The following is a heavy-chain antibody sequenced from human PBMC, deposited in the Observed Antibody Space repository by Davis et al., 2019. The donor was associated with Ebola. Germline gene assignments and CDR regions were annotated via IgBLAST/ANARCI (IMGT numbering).Heavy chain of an antibody. CDR1: GFTFSSYA. D-gene: IGHD6-19*01. CDR2: ISYDGSNK. CDR3: ARDEAITVAGSINWYFDL. J-gene: IGHJ2*01. V-gene: IGHV3-30*04. Sequence: GESLKISCAASGFTFSSYAMHWVRQAPGKGLEWVAVISYDGSNKYYADSVKGRFTISRDNPKNTLYLQMNSLRAEDTAVYYCARDEAITVAGSINWYFDLWGRGTLVPVSS.